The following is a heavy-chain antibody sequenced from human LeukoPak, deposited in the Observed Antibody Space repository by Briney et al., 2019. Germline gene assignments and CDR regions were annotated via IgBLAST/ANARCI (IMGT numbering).Heavy chain of an antibody. V-gene: IGHV4-59*08. CDR2: IHSTGRS. D-gene: IGHD2-15*01. Sequence: PSETLSLTCTVSGGSISPYYWSWIRQSPGKGLEWVAYIHSTGRSNFSPSLQSRVTISVDTSKNQFSLELTSVIAADTALYYCARHVRESGGYWSQFDSWGQGIPVTVSS. J-gene: IGHJ4*02. CDR3: ARHVRESGGYWSQFDS. CDR1: GGSISPYY.